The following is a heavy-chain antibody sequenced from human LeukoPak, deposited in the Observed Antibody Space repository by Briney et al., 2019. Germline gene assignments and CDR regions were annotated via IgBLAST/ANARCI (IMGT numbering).Heavy chain of an antibody. CDR2: ISSSSSYI. V-gene: IGHV3-21*01. D-gene: IGHD2-15*01. CDR3: AREDFVVVVAALDV. J-gene: IGHJ6*04. CDR1: GFTFSSYS. Sequence: PGGSLRLSCAASGFTFSSYSMNWVRQGPGKGLEWVSSISSSSSYIYYADSVKGRFTISRDNAKNSLYLQMNSLRAEDTAVYYCAREDFVVVVAALDVWGKGTTVTVSS.